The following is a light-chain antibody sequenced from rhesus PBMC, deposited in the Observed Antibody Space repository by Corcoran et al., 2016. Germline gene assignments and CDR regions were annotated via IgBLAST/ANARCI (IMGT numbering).Light chain of an antibody. CDR3: QQHNSYPLT. CDR2: DAS. V-gene: IGKV1-25*01. J-gene: IGKJ4*01. CDR1: QGISKY. Sequence: DIQMTQSPSSLSASVGDTVTITCQASQGISKYLAWYQQKPGKAPKLLIHDASTLQSGVPSRFSGNGSGTDFTLTIRSLQPTDFTTYYCQQHNSYPLTFGEGTKVELK.